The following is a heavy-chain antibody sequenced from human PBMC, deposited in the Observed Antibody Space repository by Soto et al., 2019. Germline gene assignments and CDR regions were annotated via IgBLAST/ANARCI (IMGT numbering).Heavy chain of an antibody. CDR1: GGTFSSYA. CDR2: IIPIFGTA. CDR3: ARDRSSYYGSGSYYKRDYYYYGMDA. J-gene: IGHJ6*02. Sequence: SVKVSCKASGGTFSSYAISWVRQAPGQGLEWMGGIIPIFGTANYAQKFQGRVTITADKSTSTAYMELSSLRSEDTAVYYCARDRSSYYGSGSYYKRDYYYYGMDAWGQGTTVTVSS. D-gene: IGHD3-10*01. V-gene: IGHV1-69*06.